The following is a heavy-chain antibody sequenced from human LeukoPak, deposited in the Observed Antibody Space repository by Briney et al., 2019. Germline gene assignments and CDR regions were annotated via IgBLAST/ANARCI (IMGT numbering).Heavy chain of an antibody. CDR3: ARHKVGGNFDS. CDR1: GDSITSYY. J-gene: IGHJ4*02. D-gene: IGHD3-3*01. Sequence: SETLSLTCTVSGDSITSYYWSWIRQPPGKTLEWIGYVYHNGGTNYNPSLRSRVSMSVAASKTQFSLTMNSVTAADTALYYCARHKVGGNFDSWGQGILVIV. V-gene: IGHV4-59*08. CDR2: VYHNGGT.